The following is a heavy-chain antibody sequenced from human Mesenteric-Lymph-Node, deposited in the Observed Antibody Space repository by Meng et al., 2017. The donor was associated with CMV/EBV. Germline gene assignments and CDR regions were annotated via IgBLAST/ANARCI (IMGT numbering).Heavy chain of an antibody. Sequence: ASGLTFSRYGMSWVRQAPGKGLGWVSGISGSGSSTYYADSVKGRFTISRDNSKNTLYLQMDSLRAEDTAVYYCAKDLEGFDSTFDYWGQGTLVTVSS. V-gene: IGHV3-23*01. D-gene: IGHD2/OR15-2a*01. CDR2: ISGSGSST. J-gene: IGHJ4*02. CDR3: AKDLEGFDSTFDY. CDR1: GLTFSRYG.